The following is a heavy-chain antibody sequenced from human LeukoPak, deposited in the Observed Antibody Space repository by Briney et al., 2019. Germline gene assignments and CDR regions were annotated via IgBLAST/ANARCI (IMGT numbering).Heavy chain of an antibody. CDR2: IYYTGTT. CDR1: GGSVSGYY. Sequence: PSETLSLTCTVSGGSVSGYYWSWIRQTPGKGLEWIGYIYYTGTTNYDPSLKSRITMSVDTSKNQFSLKLSSVTAADTAVYFCARDGFSKYPNFDYWGQGTLVTVSS. V-gene: IGHV4-59*02. J-gene: IGHJ4*02. D-gene: IGHD4-11*01. CDR3: ARDGFSKYPNFDY.